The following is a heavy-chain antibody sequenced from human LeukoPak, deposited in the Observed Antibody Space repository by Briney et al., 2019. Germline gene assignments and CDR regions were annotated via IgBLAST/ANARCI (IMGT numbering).Heavy chain of an antibody. Sequence: SETLSLTCAVSGYSNSSGYYWGWIRQPPGKGLEWIGSIYHSGSTYYNSSLKSRVTISVDTSKNQFSLKLSSVTAADTAVYYCARDDYSPDQTPVWGQGTLVTVSS. V-gene: IGHV4-38-2*02. CDR3: ARDDYSPDQTPV. CDR2: IYHSGST. D-gene: IGHD2-15*01. CDR1: GYSNSSGYY. J-gene: IGHJ4*02.